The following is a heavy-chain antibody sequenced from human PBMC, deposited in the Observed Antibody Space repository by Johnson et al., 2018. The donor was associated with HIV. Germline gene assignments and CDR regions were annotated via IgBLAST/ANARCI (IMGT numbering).Heavy chain of an antibody. CDR1: GFTFDDYA. V-gene: IGHV3-9*01. D-gene: IGHD2-21*02. CDR2: ISWNSGSI. J-gene: IGHJ3*02. Sequence: VQLVESGGGVVQPGRSLRLSCAASGFTFDDYAMHWVRQAPGKGLEWVSGISWNSGSIGYADSVQGRFTISRDNAKNSLYLQMNSLRAEDTALYYCGRGEEAYCGGDCYSGAFDIWGHGTMVTVSS. CDR3: GRGEEAYCGGDCYSGAFDI.